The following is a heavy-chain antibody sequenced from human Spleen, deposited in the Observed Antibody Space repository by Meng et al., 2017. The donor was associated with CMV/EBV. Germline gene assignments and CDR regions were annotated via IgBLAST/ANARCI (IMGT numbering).Heavy chain of an antibody. CDR1: GGSFSGYY. V-gene: IGHV4-59*10. J-gene: IGHJ4*02. Sequence: QVQLHEWGAGLLKPSETLSLTCAVYGGSFSGYYWSWIRQPAGKGLEWIGRIYTSGSTNYNPSLKSRVTMSVDTSKNQFSLKLSSVTAADTAVYYCAKTGGSYDYWGQGTLVTVSS. CDR3: AKTGGSYDY. CDR2: IYTSGST. D-gene: IGHD1-26*01.